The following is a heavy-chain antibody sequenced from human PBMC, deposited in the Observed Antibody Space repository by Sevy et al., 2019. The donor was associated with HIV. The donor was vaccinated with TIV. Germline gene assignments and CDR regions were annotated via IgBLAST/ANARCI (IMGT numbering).Heavy chain of an antibody. CDR1: GFTFSSYS. V-gene: IGHV3-21*01. CDR3: ARDAALSNYYDSSGYPNAFDI. D-gene: IGHD3-22*01. Sequence: GGSLRLSCAASGFTFSSYSMNWVRQAPGNGLEWVSSISSSSSYIYYADSVKGRFTISRDNAKNSLYLQMNSLRAEDTAVYYCARDAALSNYYDSSGYPNAFDIWGQRTMVTVSS. J-gene: IGHJ3*02. CDR2: ISSSSSYI.